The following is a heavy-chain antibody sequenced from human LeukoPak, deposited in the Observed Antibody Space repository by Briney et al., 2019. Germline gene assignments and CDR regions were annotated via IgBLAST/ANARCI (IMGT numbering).Heavy chain of an antibody. CDR1: GFTFNNYW. Sequence: GGSLRLSCVVSGFTFNNYWMSWVRQAPGKGLEWVATMKQDGGEIYYVDSVRGRFTISRDNAKNSLYLQMKSLRAEDTAVYYCARGFYTYDQWGQGTLVTVSS. CDR3: ARGFYTYDQ. D-gene: IGHD5-24*01. V-gene: IGHV3-7*04. CDR2: MKQDGGEI. J-gene: IGHJ5*02.